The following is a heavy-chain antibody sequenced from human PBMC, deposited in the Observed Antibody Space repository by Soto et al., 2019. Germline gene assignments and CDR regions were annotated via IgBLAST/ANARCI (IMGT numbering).Heavy chain of an antibody. CDR3: AREGAGLYYYYYGMDV. CDR1: GYTFTKYA. Sequence: QVQLVQSGAEVKTPGASVKVSCKASGYTFTKYAISWMRQAPGQGLEWVGWISVYNGNTKYAENLQGRVTVTTDTSTHTGYMELRSLRSDDTAVYYCAREGAGLYYYYYGMDVWGQGTTVTVPS. D-gene: IGHD6-19*01. CDR2: ISVYNGNT. V-gene: IGHV1-18*01. J-gene: IGHJ6*02.